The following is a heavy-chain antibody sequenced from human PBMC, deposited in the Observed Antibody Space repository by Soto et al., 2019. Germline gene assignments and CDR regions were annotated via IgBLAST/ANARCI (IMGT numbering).Heavy chain of an antibody. J-gene: IGHJ4*02. V-gene: IGHV3-23*01. CDR2: VSASGLNT. D-gene: IGHD1-1*01. CDR3: SKHRPCMTSGYFFDY. CDR1: GFTFSTYA. Sequence: EVQLLESGGKLVQPGGSLTLSCAASGFTFSTYAMAWVRQAPGKGLEWVSGVSASGLNTDYADPVKGRFYIARHNSKNTVSLHMNSLTAEHTAVYYCSKHRPCMTSGYFFDYSGQGTPVTVSS.